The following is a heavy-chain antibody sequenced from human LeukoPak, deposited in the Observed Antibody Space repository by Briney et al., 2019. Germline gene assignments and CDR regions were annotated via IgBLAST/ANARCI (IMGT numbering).Heavy chain of an antibody. D-gene: IGHD3-9*01. J-gene: IGHJ4*02. Sequence: GGSLRLSCAASGFTFSSYGMHWVRQAPGKGLEWVSAISSSGGSTYYADSVKGRFTISRDNSKNTLYLQMNSLRAEDTVVYYCANSLVIPPYWGQGTLVTVSS. CDR1: GFTFSSYG. CDR2: ISSSGGST. V-gene: IGHV3-23*01. CDR3: ANSLVIPPY.